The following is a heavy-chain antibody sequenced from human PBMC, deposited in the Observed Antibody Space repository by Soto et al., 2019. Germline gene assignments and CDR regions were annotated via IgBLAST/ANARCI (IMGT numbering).Heavy chain of an antibody. Sequence: QVKLQESGPGLVKPSETLSLTCAVSGDSISSNYCMWIRQPPGKGLESIGYLYYGRSANYNPSLKSRVTLSVDTSTNQCSLTLSSMTAADTAVYYCALRSMAVVPEYWGQGTLVTVSS. CDR1: GDSISSNY. CDR2: LYYGRSA. D-gene: IGHD3-22*01. CDR3: ALRSMAVVPEY. V-gene: IGHV4-59*01. J-gene: IGHJ4*02.